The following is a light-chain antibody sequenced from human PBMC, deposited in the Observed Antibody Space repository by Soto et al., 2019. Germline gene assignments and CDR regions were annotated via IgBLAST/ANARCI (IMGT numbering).Light chain of an antibody. CDR1: QSISSY. V-gene: IGKV1-39*01. Sequence: DIQMTQSPSSLSASVGDRVTITCRASQSISSYLNWYQQKPGKAPKLLIYAASSLQSGVPSRFSGSGSGTDFTLTISSLQPEDFATYYCQQSYSPPPLYIFGQGTSWRSN. CDR3: QQSYSPPPLYI. J-gene: IGKJ2*01. CDR2: AAS.